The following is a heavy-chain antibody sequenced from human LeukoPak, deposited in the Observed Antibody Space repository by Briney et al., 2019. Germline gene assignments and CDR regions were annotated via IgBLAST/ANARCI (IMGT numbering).Heavy chain of an antibody. Sequence: PGGSLRLSCAASGFTFSTFELNWVRQAPGKGLEWVARARNKANSYTTDYAASVKGRFTISRDDSKNSLYLQMNSLKTEDTAVYYCARVVSGRYRPFDYWGQGTLVTVSS. CDR2: ARNKANSYTT. CDR1: GFTFSTFE. D-gene: IGHD1-26*01. J-gene: IGHJ4*02. V-gene: IGHV3-72*01. CDR3: ARVVSGRYRPFDY.